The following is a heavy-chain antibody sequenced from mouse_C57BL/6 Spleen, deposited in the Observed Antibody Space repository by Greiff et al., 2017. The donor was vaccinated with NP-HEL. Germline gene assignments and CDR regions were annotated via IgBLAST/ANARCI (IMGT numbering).Heavy chain of an antibody. J-gene: IGHJ1*03. Sequence: QVQLQQPGAELVMPGASVKLSCKASGYTFTSYWMHWVKQRPGQGLEWIGELDPSDSYTNYNQKFKGKSTLTVDKSSSTAYMQLSSLTSEDSAVYYCARHYGSSPWYFDVWGTGTTVTVSS. CDR3: ARHYGSSPWYFDV. V-gene: IGHV1-69*01. CDR1: GYTFTSYW. D-gene: IGHD1-1*01. CDR2: LDPSDSYT.